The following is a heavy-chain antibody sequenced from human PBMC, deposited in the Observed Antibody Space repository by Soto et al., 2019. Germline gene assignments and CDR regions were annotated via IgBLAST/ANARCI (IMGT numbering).Heavy chain of an antibody. CDR2: IYPGDSDT. D-gene: IGHD3-22*01. Sequence: GESLKISCQGSGYSFTRYWIGWVRQMSGKGLEWMGIIYPGDSDTRYSPSFQGRVTISADKSISTAYLQWSGLKDSDTAMYYCARRGYYDSSGYYYPFDYWGQGTLVTVSS. V-gene: IGHV5-51*01. CDR3: ARRGYYDSSGYYYPFDY. J-gene: IGHJ4*02. CDR1: GYSFTRYW.